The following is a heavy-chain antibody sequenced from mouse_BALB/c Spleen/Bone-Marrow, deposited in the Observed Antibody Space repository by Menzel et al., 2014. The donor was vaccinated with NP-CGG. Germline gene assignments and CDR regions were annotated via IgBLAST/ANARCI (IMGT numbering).Heavy chain of an antibody. CDR2: IYPGNSDT. CDR3: TRSMGFYYDMDY. V-gene: IGHV1-5*01. J-gene: IGHJ4*01. CDR1: GYTFTIYW. D-gene: IGHD2-3*01. Sequence: EVQLVESGTVLARPGASVKMSCKASGYTFTIYWMHWVKQRPGQGLEWIGAIYPGNSDTSYNQKFKGKAKLTAVTSTSTAYMELSSLTNEDSAVYYCTRSMGFYYDMDYWGQGTSVTVSS.